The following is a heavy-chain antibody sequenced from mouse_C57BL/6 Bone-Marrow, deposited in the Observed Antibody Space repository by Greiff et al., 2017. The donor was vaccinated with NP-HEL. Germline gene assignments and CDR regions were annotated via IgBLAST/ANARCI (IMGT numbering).Heavy chain of an antibody. CDR3: ARNLLITTVVAPYAMDY. CDR1: GFSLTSYA. Sequence: VKLVESGPGLVAPSQSLSITCTVSGFSLTSYAISWVRQPPGKGLEWLGVIWTGGGTNYNSALKSRLSISKDNSKSQVFLKMNSLQTDDTARYYCARNLLITTVVAPYAMDYWGQGTSVTVSS. V-gene: IGHV2-9-1*01. D-gene: IGHD1-1*01. CDR2: IWTGGGT. J-gene: IGHJ4*01.